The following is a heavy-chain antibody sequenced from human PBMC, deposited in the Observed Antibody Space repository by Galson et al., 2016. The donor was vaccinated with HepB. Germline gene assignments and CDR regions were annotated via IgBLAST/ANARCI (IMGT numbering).Heavy chain of an antibody. V-gene: IGHV3-21*01. D-gene: IGHD1-1*01. CDR2: INSGGTYI. CDR3: ARVSGDVERLGGLDY. CDR1: GFIFSSYT. J-gene: IGHJ4*02. Sequence: SLRLSCAASGFIFSSYTLNWVRQAPGKGLEWVSSINSGGTYIYYAGSVKGRFTISRDNAKNSLYLQMDSLRADDTAISYCARVSGDVERLGGLDYWGQGTLVTVSS.